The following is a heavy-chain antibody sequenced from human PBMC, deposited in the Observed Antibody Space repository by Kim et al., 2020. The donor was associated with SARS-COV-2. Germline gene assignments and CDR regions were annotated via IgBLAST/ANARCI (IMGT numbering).Heavy chain of an antibody. V-gene: IGHV4-38-2*02. CDR2: IYHSGST. Sequence: SETLSLTCTVSGYSISSGYYWGWIRQPPGKGLEWIGSIYHSGSTYYNPSLKSRVTISVDTSKNQFSLKLSSVTAADTAVYYCARDLGLLGYGELQNWFDPWGQGTLVTVSS. J-gene: IGHJ5*02. CDR3: ARDLGLLGYGELQNWFDP. CDR1: GYSISSGYY. D-gene: IGHD3-10*01.